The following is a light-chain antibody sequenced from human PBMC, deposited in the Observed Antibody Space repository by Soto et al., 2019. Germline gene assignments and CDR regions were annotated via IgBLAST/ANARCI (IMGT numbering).Light chain of an antibody. V-gene: IGKV1-39*01. CDR2: AAS. Sequence: DIQMTQSPSSLSASVGDRVTITCRASQSISTYLNWYQQKPREAPKALIYAASSFQSGVPSRFSGSGSGTDFTLTISSLQPEDFATYYCQQSYSTPWTFGQGTKVEI. J-gene: IGKJ1*01. CDR3: QQSYSTPWT. CDR1: QSISTY.